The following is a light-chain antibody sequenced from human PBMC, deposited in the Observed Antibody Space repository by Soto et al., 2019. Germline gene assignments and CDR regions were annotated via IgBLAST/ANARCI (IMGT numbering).Light chain of an antibody. V-gene: IGKV3-11*01. J-gene: IGKJ5*01. Sequence: IELTQCPDTWSLSLGETPNLSGTPSQNVDKFLAWYQQRPGQPPRLLIFDSSHRATGVPVRFSGSGSGTVFTLTIGSLEPEDSAVYYCQQRKNWPPITFGQGTRLEIK. CDR1: QNVDKF. CDR3: QQRKNWPPIT. CDR2: DSS.